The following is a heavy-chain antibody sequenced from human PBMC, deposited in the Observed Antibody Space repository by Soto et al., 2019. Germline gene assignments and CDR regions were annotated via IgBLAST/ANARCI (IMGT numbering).Heavy chain of an antibody. Sequence: GGSLRLSCTASGFTFGDYAMSWFRQAPGKGLEWVGFIRSKAYGGTTEYAASVKGRFTISRDDSKSIAYLQMNSLKTEDTAVYYCTRYDFWSGYPNYYFDYCGQGTLVTVSS. J-gene: IGHJ4*02. CDR2: IRSKAYGGTT. CDR3: TRYDFWSGYPNYYFDY. V-gene: IGHV3-49*03. D-gene: IGHD3-3*01. CDR1: GFTFGDYA.